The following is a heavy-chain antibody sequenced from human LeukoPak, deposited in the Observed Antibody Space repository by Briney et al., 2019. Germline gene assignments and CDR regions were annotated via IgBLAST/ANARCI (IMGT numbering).Heavy chain of an antibody. J-gene: IGHJ6*02. CDR1: GFAFSSYW. V-gene: IGHV3-7*04. CDR2: MKQVGSEK. Sequence: PGGSLRLSCVASGFAFSSYWMSWIRQAPGKGLEWVANMKQVGSEKYYVDEVKGRFTISRDNAKNSVYLQMNSLRTEDTAVYYCVRAMDVWGQGTTVTVSS. CDR3: VRAMDV.